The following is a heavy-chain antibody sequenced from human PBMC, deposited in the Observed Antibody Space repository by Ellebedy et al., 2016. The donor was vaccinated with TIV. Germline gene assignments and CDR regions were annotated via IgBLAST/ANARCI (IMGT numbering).Heavy chain of an antibody. J-gene: IGHJ4*02. D-gene: IGHD4-17*01. V-gene: IGHV3-43*01. CDR3: ARASTKTTMTIPCDH. CDR2: ISWDSVST. CDR1: GFKFDDYT. Sequence: GGSLRLSCATSGFKFDDYTFHWVRQAPGKGLEWVSDISWDSVSTHYADSVRGRFTISRDDRRNSLFLEMSGLKSDDTGIYYCARASTKTTMTIPCDHWGQGTLVTVSS.